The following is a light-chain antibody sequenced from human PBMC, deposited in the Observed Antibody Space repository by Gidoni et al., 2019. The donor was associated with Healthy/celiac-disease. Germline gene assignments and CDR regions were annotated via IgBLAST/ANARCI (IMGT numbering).Light chain of an antibody. J-gene: IGLJ2*01. CDR3: QSYDSSLSRGHVV. CDR1: SSNIGAGYD. V-gene: IGLV1-40*01. CDR2: GNS. Sequence: QSVLTQPPSVSGAPGQRVTISCTGSSSNIGAGYDVHWYQQLPGTAPKPLIYGNSNRPSGVPDRFSGSKSGTSASLAITGLQAEDEADYYCQSYDSSLSRGHVVFGGGTKLTVL.